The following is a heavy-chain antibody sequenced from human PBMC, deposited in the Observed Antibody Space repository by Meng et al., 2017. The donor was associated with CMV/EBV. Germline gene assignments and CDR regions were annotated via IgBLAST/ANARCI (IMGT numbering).Heavy chain of an antibody. CDR3: ARRRSPNWGSHFDY. J-gene: IGHJ4*02. D-gene: IGHD7-27*01. CDR1: GGSFSGYY. Sequence: SETLSLTCAVYGGSFSGYYWSWIRQPPGKGLEWIGEINHSGSTNYNPSLKSRVTISVDTPKNQSPLKLSSVTAADTAVYCCARRRSPNWGSHFDYWGQGTLVTVSS. CDR2: INHSGST. V-gene: IGHV4-34*01.